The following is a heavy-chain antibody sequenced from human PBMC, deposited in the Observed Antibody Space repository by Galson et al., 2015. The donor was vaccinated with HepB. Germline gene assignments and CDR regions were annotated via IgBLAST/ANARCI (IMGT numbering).Heavy chain of an antibody. D-gene: IGHD3-22*01. CDR1: GYTFASYA. Sequence: SGYTFASYAMHWVRQAPGQRLEWMGWINAGNGNTKYSQKFQGRVTITRDTSASTAYMELSSLRSEDTAVYYCARGDPMIVESGMDVWGQGTTVTVSS. V-gene: IGHV1-3*01. CDR2: INAGNGNT. J-gene: IGHJ6*02. CDR3: ARGDPMIVESGMDV.